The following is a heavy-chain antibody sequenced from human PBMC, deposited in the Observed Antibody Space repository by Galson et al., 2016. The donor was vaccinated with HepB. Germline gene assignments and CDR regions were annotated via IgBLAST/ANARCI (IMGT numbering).Heavy chain of an antibody. D-gene: IGHD5/OR15-5a*01. CDR3: ARVPIGVSASYSDS. J-gene: IGHJ4*02. Sequence: SETLSLTCTVSGGSVSSGDFYWNWIWQPPGRGLEWIGFIYYTGTTNYNPSLERRVTMSVDTSKNQFSLNLNSVTAADTAVYYCARVPIGVSASYSDSWGLGTLVTVSS. V-gene: IGHV4-61*08. CDR1: GGSVSSGDFY. CDR2: IYYTGTT.